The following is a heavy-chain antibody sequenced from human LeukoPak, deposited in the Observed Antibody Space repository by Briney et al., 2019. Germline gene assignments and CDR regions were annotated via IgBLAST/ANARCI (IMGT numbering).Heavy chain of an antibody. CDR2: ISGSGGST. Sequence: GGSLRLSCVASGFTFSTYGMSWVRQAPGKGLEWVSAISGSGGSTYYADSVKGRFTISRDNSKNTLYLQMNSLRAEDTAVYYCAKDHDFWSGYRFDYWGQGTLVTVSS. CDR1: GFTFSTYG. V-gene: IGHV3-23*01. CDR3: AKDHDFWSGYRFDY. D-gene: IGHD3-3*01. J-gene: IGHJ4*02.